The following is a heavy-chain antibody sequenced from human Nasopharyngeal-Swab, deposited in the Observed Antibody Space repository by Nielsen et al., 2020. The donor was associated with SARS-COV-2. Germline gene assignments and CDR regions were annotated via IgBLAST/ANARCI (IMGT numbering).Heavy chain of an antibody. Sequence: ASVKVSCKASGYTFTSYAMHWVRQAPGQRLEWMGWINAGNGNTKYSQKFQGRVTITRDTSASTAYMELSRLRSEDTAVYYCAREAVVVVGYWFDPWGQGTLVTVSS. CDR1: GYTFTSYA. CDR3: AREAVVVVGYWFDP. D-gene: IGHD2-15*01. CDR2: INAGNGNT. V-gene: IGHV1-3*01. J-gene: IGHJ5*02.